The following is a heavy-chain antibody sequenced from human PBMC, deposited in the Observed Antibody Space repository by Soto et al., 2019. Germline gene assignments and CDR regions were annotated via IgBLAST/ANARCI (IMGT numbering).Heavy chain of an antibody. Sequence: QVQLVQSGPEVKKPGASVKVSCKGSGYTFSNYGVTWVRQAPGQGLERLGWVSAYNRNTDYAQKFEDRATMTIDTSTNTAYLKLRGLPPDDTAVYYCARERRWEPLLYWGQGTL. CDR2: VSAYNRNT. CDR1: GYTFSNYG. J-gene: IGHJ4*02. CDR3: ARERRWEPLLY. V-gene: IGHV1-18*01. D-gene: IGHD1-26*01.